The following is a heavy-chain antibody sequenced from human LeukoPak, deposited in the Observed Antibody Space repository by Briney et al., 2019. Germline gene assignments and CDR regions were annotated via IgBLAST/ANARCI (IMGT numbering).Heavy chain of an antibody. V-gene: IGHV4-61*02. D-gene: IGHD3-16*01. CDR1: GGSISSSSYY. CDR2: IYTSGST. J-gene: IGHJ6*03. Sequence: SETLSLTCTVSGGSISSSSYYWSWIRQPAGKGLEWIGRIYTSGSTNYNPSLKSRVTMSVDTSKNQFSLKLSSVTAADTAVYYCAREYGGYYYYMDVWGKGTTVTVSS. CDR3: AREYGGYYYYMDV.